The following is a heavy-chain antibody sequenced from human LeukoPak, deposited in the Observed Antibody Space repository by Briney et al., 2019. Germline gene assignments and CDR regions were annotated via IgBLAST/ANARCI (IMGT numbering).Heavy chain of an antibody. J-gene: IGHJ5*02. CDR1: GGTFSSYA. D-gene: IGHD6-13*01. CDR3: ARDPYTSSSWYRGRANNWFDP. Sequence: RASVKVSCKASGGTFSSYAISWVRQAPGQGLEWMGWINTNTGNPTYAQGFTGRFVFSLDTSVSTAYLQISSLKADDTAVYYCARDPYTSSSWYRGRANNWFDPWGQGTLVTVSS. V-gene: IGHV7-4-1*02. CDR2: INTNTGNP.